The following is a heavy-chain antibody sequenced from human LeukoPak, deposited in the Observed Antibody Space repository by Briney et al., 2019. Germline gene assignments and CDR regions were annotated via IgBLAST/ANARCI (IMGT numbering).Heavy chain of an antibody. CDR2: ISYDGSNK. CDR1: GFTFSSYA. J-gene: IGHJ4*02. CDR3: ARLKAVAGPHYYFDY. Sequence: PGRSLRLSCAASGFTFSSYAMHWVRQAPGKGLEWVAVISYDGSNKYYADSVKGRFTISRDDSKNTLFLQMNSLRIDDTAVYYCARLKAVAGPHYYFDYWGQGTLVTVSS. D-gene: IGHD6-19*01. V-gene: IGHV3-30*04.